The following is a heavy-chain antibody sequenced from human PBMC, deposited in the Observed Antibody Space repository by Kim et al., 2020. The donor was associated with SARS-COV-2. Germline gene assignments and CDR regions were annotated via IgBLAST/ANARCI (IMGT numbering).Heavy chain of an antibody. CDR2: IYYSGST. CDR3: AIHITTVTHNGWFDP. D-gene: IGHD4-17*01. V-gene: IGHV4-31*03. J-gene: IGHJ5*02. Sequence: SETLSLTCTVSGGSISSGGYYWSWIRQHPGKGLEWIGYIYYSGSTYYNPSLKSRVTISVDTSKNQFSLKLSSVTAADTAVYYCAIHITTVTHNGWFDPWGQGTLVTVSS. CDR1: GGSISSGGYY.